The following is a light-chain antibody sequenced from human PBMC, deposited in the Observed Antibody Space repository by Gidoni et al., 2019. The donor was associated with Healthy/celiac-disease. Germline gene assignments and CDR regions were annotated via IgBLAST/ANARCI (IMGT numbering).Light chain of an antibody. J-gene: IGKJ4*01. V-gene: IGKV3-11*01. Sequence: ATLSLSPGERATLSCRASQSVSSYLAWYQQKPGQAPRLLIYDASNRATGIPARFSGSGSGTDFTLTISSLEPEDFAVYYCQQRSNWPPLTFGGGTKVEIK. CDR1: QSVSSY. CDR2: DAS. CDR3: QQRSNWPPLT.